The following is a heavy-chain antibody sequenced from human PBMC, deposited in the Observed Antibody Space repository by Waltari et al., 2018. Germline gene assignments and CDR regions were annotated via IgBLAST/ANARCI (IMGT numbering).Heavy chain of an antibody. V-gene: IGHV1-69*08. J-gene: IGHJ4*02. CDR3: ASSSGDYYGSGSYYNRGPDY. Sequence: QVQLVQSGAEVKKPGSSVKVSCKASGGTFSSYAISWVRQAPGQGLEWMGRIIPIFGTANYAQKFQGRVTITADKSTSTAYMELSSLRSEDTAVYYCASSSGDYYGSGSYYNRGPDYWGQGTLVTVSS. D-gene: IGHD3-10*01. CDR2: IIPIFGTA. CDR1: GGTFSSYA.